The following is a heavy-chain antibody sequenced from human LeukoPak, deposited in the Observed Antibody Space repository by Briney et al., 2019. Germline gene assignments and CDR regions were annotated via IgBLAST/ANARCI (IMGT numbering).Heavy chain of an antibody. CDR3: AKDGDSHAFDI. Sequence: GGSLRLSCAASGFSFSSYAMSWVRQAPGKGLEWASTISGSGGSTYYADSVKGRFTISRDNSKNTLYLQMNSLRAEDTAVYHCAKDGDSHAFDIWGQGTMVTVSS. D-gene: IGHD3-3*01. J-gene: IGHJ3*02. V-gene: IGHV3-23*01. CDR2: ISGSGGST. CDR1: GFSFSSYA.